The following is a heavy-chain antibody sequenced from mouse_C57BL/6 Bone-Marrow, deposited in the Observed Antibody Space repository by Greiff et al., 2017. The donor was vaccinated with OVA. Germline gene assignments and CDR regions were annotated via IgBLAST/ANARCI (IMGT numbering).Heavy chain of an antibody. CDR2: IYPSDSET. CDR3: ARDYGSSTGFAY. V-gene: IGHV1-61*01. Sequence: VQLQESGAELVRPGSSVKLSCKASGYTFTSYWMDWVKQRPGQGLEWIGNIYPSDSETHYNQKFKDKATLTVDKSSSTAYMQLKSLTSEDSAVYYCARDYGSSTGFAYWGQGTLVTVSA. J-gene: IGHJ3*01. D-gene: IGHD1-1*01. CDR1: GYTFTSYW.